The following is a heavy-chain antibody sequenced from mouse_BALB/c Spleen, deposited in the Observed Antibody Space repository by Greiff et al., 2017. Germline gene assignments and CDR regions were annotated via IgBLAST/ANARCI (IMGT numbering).Heavy chain of an antibody. D-gene: IGHD2-2*01. J-gene: IGHJ3*01. Sequence: VQLQQSGAELVKPGASVKLSCTASGFNIKDTYMHWVKQRPEQGLEWIGGIDPANGNTKYDPKFQGKATITADTSSNTAYLQLSSLTSEDTAVYYCARDGYDDPFAYWGQGTLGTVSA. CDR2: IDPANGNT. V-gene: IGHV14-3*02. CDR1: GFNIKDTY. CDR3: ARDGYDDPFAY.